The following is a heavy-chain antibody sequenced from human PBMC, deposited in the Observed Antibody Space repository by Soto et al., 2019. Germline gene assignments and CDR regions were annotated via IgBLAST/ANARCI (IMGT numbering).Heavy chain of an antibody. Sequence: SLRLSCTASGFTFRSYAMHWVRQPPGKGLEWVTTISHDGNKKYYADSVKGRFTVSRDNPSNTVYLQLSAARAEDTALYYCARDFNTCSAGCYHYAMDGWDKGCRGTVAS. D-gene: IGHD2-2*01. J-gene: IGHJ6*04. V-gene: IGHV3-30-3*01. CDR2: ISHDGNKK. CDR1: GFTFRSYA. CDR3: ARDFNTCSAGCYHYAMDG.